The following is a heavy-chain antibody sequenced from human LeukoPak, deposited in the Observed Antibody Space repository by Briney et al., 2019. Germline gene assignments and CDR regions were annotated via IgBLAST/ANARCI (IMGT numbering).Heavy chain of an antibody. Sequence: SETLSLTCSVSGDSISTGDYYWSWIRQPPGKGLEWIGYIYYSGSTYYSPSLESRVTVSVDTSKNQFSLKLSSLTATDTAVYYCLSGHDNAFDPWGQGTLVTVST. CDR1: GDSISTGDYY. CDR3: LSGHDNAFDP. CDR2: IYYSGST. J-gene: IGHJ5*02. V-gene: IGHV4-30-4*08. D-gene: IGHD3-9*01.